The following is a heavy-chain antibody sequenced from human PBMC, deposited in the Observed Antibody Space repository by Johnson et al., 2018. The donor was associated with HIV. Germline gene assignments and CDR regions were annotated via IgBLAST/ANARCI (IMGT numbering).Heavy chain of an antibody. CDR2: ISYDGSNK. D-gene: IGHD3-10*01. CDR3: ARGVDGAFDI. V-gene: IGHV3-30-3*01. CDR1: GFTFSSFA. Sequence: QVQLVESGGGLVQPGRSLRLSCAASGFTFSSFALHWVRQAPGKGLEWVALISYDGSNKYYADSVKGRFTISRDNSKNTLYLQMNSLRAEDTAVYYCARGVDGAFDIWGQGTMVTVSS. J-gene: IGHJ3*02.